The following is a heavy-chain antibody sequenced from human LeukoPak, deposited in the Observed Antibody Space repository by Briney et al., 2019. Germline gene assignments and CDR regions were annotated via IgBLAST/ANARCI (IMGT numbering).Heavy chain of an antibody. D-gene: IGHD2-2*03. J-gene: IGHJ4*02. Sequence: GGSLRLSCAASGFTFSSYSMTWVRQAPGKGLEWVSSISSSSSYIYYADSVRGRFTISRDNAKNSLYLQMNSLRAEDTAVYYCARDGYCSSTSCFESLWGQGTLVTVSS. CDR2: ISSSSSYI. CDR3: ARDGYCSSTSCFESL. CDR1: GFTFSSYS. V-gene: IGHV3-21*01.